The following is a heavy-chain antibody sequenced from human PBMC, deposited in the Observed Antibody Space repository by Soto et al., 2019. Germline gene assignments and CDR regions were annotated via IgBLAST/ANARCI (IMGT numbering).Heavy chain of an antibody. CDR1: GFTFTNYA. V-gene: IGHV3-23*01. J-gene: IGHJ5*01. D-gene: IGHD2-2*01. CDR2: IGNSGFDT. Sequence: EVQLLESGGGLVQPGGSLRLSCAASGFTFTNYAMTWVRQAPGKGLEWLSTIGNSGFDTYYADSVRGRFTISRDNSKNTLYLQLSSLRAEDTAVYHCAKYCGPNSCYIGFDFWGRGTLVTVSS. CDR3: AKYCGPNSCYIGFDF.